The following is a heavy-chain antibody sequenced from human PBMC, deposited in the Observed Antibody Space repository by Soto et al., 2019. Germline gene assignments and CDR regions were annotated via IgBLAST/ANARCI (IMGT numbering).Heavy chain of an antibody. CDR1: GFTFSSYG. CDR2: ISYDGSNK. V-gene: IGHV3-30*18. D-gene: IGHD5-12*01. Sequence: GGSLRLSCAASGFTFSSYGMHWVRQAPGKGLEWVAVISYDGSNKYYLDAVKGRFTISRDNSKSTLDLQMNSLRAEDSAVYYCAKDEGFSGYDFPNFDYWGQGTLVTVSS. J-gene: IGHJ4*02. CDR3: AKDEGFSGYDFPNFDY.